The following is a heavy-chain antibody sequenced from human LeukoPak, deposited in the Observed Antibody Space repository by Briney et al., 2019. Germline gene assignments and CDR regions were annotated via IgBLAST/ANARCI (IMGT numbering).Heavy chain of an antibody. J-gene: IGHJ4*02. CDR3: AGGGKSTVVTM. Sequence: SETLSLTCTVSGCSINSYYWSWIRQPAGKGLEWIGRIYSSGSTNYNPSLKSRVSMSVDTSKNQFSLQLTSLTAAAAAVYYWAGGGKSTVVTMWGQGILVTVSS. CDR2: IYSSGST. D-gene: IGHD4-23*01. CDR1: GCSINSYY. V-gene: IGHV4-4*07.